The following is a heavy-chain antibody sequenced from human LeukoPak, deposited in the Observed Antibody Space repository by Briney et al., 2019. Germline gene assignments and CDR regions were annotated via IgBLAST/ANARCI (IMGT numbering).Heavy chain of an antibody. V-gene: IGHV1-69*13. Sequence: SVKVSCKASGGTFTSYAISWVRQAHGPGLELMGGIIPIFGTANYAQKFQGSVTITADESTSTSYMELSSLRSEDTGVYYCGRVRWIVATMSYYFDYLGQGALVSDCS. D-gene: IGHD5-12*01. J-gene: IGHJ4*02. CDR1: GGTFTSYA. CDR2: IIPIFGTA. CDR3: GRVRWIVATMSYYFDY.